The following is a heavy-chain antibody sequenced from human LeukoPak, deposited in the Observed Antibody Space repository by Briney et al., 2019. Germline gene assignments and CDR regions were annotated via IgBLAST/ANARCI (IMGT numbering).Heavy chain of an antibody. CDR3: ARVYSSSSGYAFDI. D-gene: IGHD6-6*01. J-gene: IGHJ3*02. Sequence: PGGSLRLSCAASGFTFSTYAMHWVRQAPGKGLEWVSSITSSSSYIYYADSVKGRFTISRDNAKNSLYLQMNSLRAEDTAVYYCARVYSSSSGYAFDIWGQGTMVTVSS. CDR2: ITSSSSYI. V-gene: IGHV3-21*01. CDR1: GFTFSTYA.